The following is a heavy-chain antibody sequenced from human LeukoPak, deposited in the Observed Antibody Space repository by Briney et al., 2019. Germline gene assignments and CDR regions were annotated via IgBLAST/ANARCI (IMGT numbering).Heavy chain of an antibody. CDR1: GFTYNNFW. V-gene: IGHV3-7*01. CDR3: AGGDVTFYFDF. Sequence: GGSLRLSCAASGFTYNNFWMTWVRQAPGKGLEWVANINQDGSEKFLLDSVKGRFTISRDTAENSISLQMNSLREDDTAVYYCAGGDVTFYFDFWGQGTLVTVPS. CDR2: INQDGSEK. J-gene: IGHJ4*02. D-gene: IGHD2-21*02.